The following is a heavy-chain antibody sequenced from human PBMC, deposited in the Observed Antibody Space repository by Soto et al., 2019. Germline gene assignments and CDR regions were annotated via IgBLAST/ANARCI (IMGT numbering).Heavy chain of an antibody. Sequence: SETLSLTCALFGGSFSNNYWSWIRQSPGKGLEWIGEINDSGDTNYNPSLKSRVAISVDTSRKQFSLLVPSVTAADTAIYYCTCSTPFYYGMDMWGQGPPV. D-gene: IGHD2-8*01. J-gene: IGHJ6*02. CDR2: INDSGDT. V-gene: IGHV4-34*01. CDR1: GGSFSNNY. CDR3: TCSTPFYYGMDM.